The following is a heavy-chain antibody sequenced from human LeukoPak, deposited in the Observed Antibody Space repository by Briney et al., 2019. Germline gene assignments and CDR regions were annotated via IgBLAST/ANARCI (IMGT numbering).Heavy chain of an antibody. J-gene: IGHJ4*02. CDR1: GFSFSGHW. Sequence: GGSLRLSCAASGFSFSGHWMHWARQLPGKGLVWVSRISPTGSTTSYADSVKGRFTVSRDNAKNTLYLQVNNPRAEDTAVYYCARGPNSNWSGLDFWGQGTLLTVSS. V-gene: IGHV3-74*01. CDR3: ARGPNSNWSGLDF. CDR2: ISPTGSTT. D-gene: IGHD6-6*01.